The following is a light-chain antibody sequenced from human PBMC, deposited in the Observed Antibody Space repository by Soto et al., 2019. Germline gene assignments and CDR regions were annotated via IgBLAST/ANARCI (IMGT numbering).Light chain of an antibody. CDR2: EVT. V-gene: IGLV2-14*01. J-gene: IGLJ1*01. CDR1: SSDVGGYNY. CDR3: SSYRSTSVYV. Sequence: QSALAQPASVSGAPGQSITISCTCSSSDVGGYNYVSWYQQYPGKAPKLMIYEVTHRPSGVSNRFSGSKSGNTASLTISGLQAEDEANYYCSSYRSTSVYVFGTGTKVTVL.